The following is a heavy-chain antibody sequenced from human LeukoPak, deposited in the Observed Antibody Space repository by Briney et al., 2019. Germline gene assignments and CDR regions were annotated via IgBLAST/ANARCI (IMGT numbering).Heavy chain of an antibody. D-gene: IGHD6-6*01. V-gene: IGHV7-4-1*02. Sequence: ASVKVSCKAAGYTFTNYAMNWVRQGPGQGLEWMGWINTNTGNPTYAQGFTGRFVFSLDTSVSTAYLQISSLKAEDTAVFYCASGSSSLHDYWGQGTLVTVSS. CDR1: GYTFTNYA. J-gene: IGHJ4*02. CDR3: ASGSSSLHDY. CDR2: INTNTGNP.